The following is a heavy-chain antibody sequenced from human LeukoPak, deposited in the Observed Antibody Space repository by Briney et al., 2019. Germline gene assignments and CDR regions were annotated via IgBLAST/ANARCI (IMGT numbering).Heavy chain of an antibody. CDR1: GGSFSGYY. CDR2: INHSGST. J-gene: IGHJ4*02. Sequence: PSETLSLTCAVYGGSFSGYYWSWIRQPPGKGLEWIGEINHSGSTNYNPSLKSRVTISVDTPKNQFSLQLSSVTAADTAVYYCARGPYSSRHFDYWGQGTLVTVSS. CDR3: ARGPYSSRHFDY. D-gene: IGHD6-13*01. V-gene: IGHV4-34*01.